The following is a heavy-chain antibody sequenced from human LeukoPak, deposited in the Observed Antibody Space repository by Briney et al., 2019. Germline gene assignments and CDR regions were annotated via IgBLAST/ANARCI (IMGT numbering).Heavy chain of an antibody. D-gene: IGHD2-15*01. CDR1: GFTFSSYE. Sequence: GGSLRLSCAASGFTFSSYEMNWVRQAPGKGPEWVSFISSSGSTIYYADSVKGRFTISRDNAKNSLYLQMNSLRAEDTAVYYCARDQSTTYTPTALDYWGQGTLVTVSS. CDR2: ISSSGSTI. V-gene: IGHV3-48*03. CDR3: ARDQSTTYTPTALDY. J-gene: IGHJ4*02.